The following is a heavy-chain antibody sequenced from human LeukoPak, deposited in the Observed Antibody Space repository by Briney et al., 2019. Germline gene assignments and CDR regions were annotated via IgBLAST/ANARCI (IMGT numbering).Heavy chain of an antibody. D-gene: IGHD2-15*01. CDR3: ARESAPATRYYYYYYGMDV. CDR2: INPSGGST. CDR1: GYPFTSYY. J-gene: IGHJ6*02. V-gene: IGHV1-46*01. Sequence: ASVKVSCKASGYPFTSYYMHWVRQAPGQGLEWMGIINPSGGSTSYAQKFQGRVTMTRDTSTSTVYMELSSLRSEDTAVYYCARESAPATRYYYYYYGMDVWGQGTTVTVSS.